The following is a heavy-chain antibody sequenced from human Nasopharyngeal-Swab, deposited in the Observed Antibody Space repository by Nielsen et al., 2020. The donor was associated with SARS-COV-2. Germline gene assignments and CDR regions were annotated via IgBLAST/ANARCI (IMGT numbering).Heavy chain of an antibody. CDR3: AKSLPGDYYYYGMDV. Sequence: GESLKISCAASGFTFSSYGMHWVRQAPGKGLEWVAVISYDGSNKYYADSVKGRFTISRDNSENTLYLQMNSLRAEDTAVYYCAKSLPGDYYYYGMDVWGQGTTVTVSS. D-gene: IGHD4-17*01. CDR2: ISYDGSNK. V-gene: IGHV3-30*18. CDR1: GFTFSSYG. J-gene: IGHJ6*02.